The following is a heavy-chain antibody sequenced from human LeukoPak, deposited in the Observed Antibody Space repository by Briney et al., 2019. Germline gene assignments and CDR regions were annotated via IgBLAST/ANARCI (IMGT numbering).Heavy chain of an antibody. Sequence: GGSLRLSCAASGFTFSSYSMNWVRQAPGRGLEWVSSISSSSSYIYYADSVKGRFTISRDNAKNSLYLQMNSLRAEDTAVYYCAREESSTSSFGDAFDIWGQGTMVTVSS. CDR3: AREESSTSSFGDAFDI. D-gene: IGHD2-2*01. J-gene: IGHJ3*02. CDR1: GFTFSSYS. CDR2: ISSSSSYI. V-gene: IGHV3-21*01.